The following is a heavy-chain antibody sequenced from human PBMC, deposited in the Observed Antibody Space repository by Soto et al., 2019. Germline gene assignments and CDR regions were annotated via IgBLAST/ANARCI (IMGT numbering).Heavy chain of an antibody. CDR3: AKDIVITFGGVIDYYGMGV. V-gene: IGHV3-23*01. J-gene: IGHJ6*02. CDR2: ISGSGGST. CDR1: GFTFSSYA. Sequence: GGSLRLSCAASGFTFSSYAMSWVRQAPGKGLEWVSAISGSGGSTYYADSVNGRFTISRDNSKNTLYLQMNSLRAEDTAVYYCAKDIVITFGGVIDYYGMGVWVQGTTVTVSS. D-gene: IGHD3-16*02.